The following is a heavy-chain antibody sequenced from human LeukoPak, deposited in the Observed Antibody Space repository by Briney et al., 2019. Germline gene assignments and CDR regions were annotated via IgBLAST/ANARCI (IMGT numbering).Heavy chain of an antibody. CDR2: ISAYNGNT. D-gene: IGHD4-17*01. V-gene: IGHV1-18*04. Sequence: ASVKVSCKASGYTFTGYYMHWVRQAPGQGLEWMGWISAYNGNTNYAQKLQGRVTMTTDTSTSTAYMELRSLRSDDTAVYYCARNLRGLKYFDYWGQGTLVTVSS. J-gene: IGHJ4*02. CDR1: GYTFTGYY. CDR3: ARNLRGLKYFDY.